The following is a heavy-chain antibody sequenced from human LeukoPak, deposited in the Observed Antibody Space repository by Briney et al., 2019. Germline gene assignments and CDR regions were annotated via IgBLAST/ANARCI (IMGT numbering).Heavy chain of an antibody. Sequence: RRSLRLSCAASVFTFTSYTMNWVRQAPVRQAPGKGLEWVTSISSSSSYIYYADSVKGRFTISRDNAKNSLYLQMNSLRAEDTAVYYCARVAGYCSSTSNCYSDYWGQGTLVTVSS. CDR2: ISSSSSYI. V-gene: IGHV3-21*01. J-gene: IGHJ4*02. CDR3: ARVAGYCSSTSNCYSDY. D-gene: IGHD2-2*01. CDR1: VFTFTSYT.